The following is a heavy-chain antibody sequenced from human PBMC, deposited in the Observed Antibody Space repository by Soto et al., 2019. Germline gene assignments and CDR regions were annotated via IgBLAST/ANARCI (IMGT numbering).Heavy chain of an antibody. J-gene: IGHJ4*02. Sequence: PGGSLRLSCAASGFTVSSNYMSWVRQAPGKGLEWVSLIYSGGSTYYADSVKGRFTISRDNSKNTLYLQMNSLRAEDTAVYYCAKGLRYFDWFPSDYWGQGTLVTVSS. D-gene: IGHD3-9*01. CDR3: AKGLRYFDWFPSDY. V-gene: IGHV3-66*01. CDR1: GFTVSSNY. CDR2: IYSGGST.